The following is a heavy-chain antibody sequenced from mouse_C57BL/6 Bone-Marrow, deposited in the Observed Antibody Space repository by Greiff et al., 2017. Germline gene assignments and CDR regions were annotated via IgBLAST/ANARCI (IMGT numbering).Heavy chain of an antibody. Sequence: QVQLQQPGAELVMPGASVKLSCKASGYTFTSYWMHWVKQRPGQGLEWIGEVDPSASYTNYNQKFKGKSTLTVDKSSSTAYMQLSSLTSEDSAVYYCATSYSYGYFDYWGEGTTLTVSS. V-gene: IGHV1-69*01. D-gene: IGHD1-1*01. CDR2: VDPSASYT. CDR3: ATSYSYGYFDY. J-gene: IGHJ2*01. CDR1: GYTFTSYW.